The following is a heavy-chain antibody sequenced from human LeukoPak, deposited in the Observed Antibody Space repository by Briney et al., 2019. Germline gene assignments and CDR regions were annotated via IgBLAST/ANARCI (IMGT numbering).Heavy chain of an antibody. Sequence: GGSLRLSCAASGFTFSSYAMSWVRQAPGKGLEWVSYISSSSSTIYYADSVKGRFTISRDNAKNSLYLQMNSLRAEDTAVYYCARRDFWSGSYYFDYWGQGTLVTVSS. D-gene: IGHD3-3*01. CDR3: ARRDFWSGSYYFDY. J-gene: IGHJ4*02. CDR1: GFTFSSYA. V-gene: IGHV3-48*01. CDR2: ISSSSSTI.